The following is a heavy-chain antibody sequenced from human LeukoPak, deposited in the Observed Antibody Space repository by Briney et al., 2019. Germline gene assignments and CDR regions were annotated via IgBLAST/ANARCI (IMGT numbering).Heavy chain of an antibody. CDR1: GYTFTGYY. Sequence: ASVKVSCNASGYTFTGYYMHWVRQAPGQGLEWMGRINPTSGGTNYAQKFQGRVTMTRDTSISTAYMELSRLRSDDTAVYYCARERGYSSSWYLLWGQGTLVTVSS. CDR3: ARERGYSSSWYLL. V-gene: IGHV1-2*06. J-gene: IGHJ4*02. CDR2: INPTSGGT. D-gene: IGHD6-13*01.